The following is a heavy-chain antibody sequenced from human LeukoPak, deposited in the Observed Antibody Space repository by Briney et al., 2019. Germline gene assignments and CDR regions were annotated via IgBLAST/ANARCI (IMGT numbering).Heavy chain of an antibody. CDR2: IYTSGST. CDR3: ARDFAYSNSPRVYYYYGMDV. CDR1: GGSISSYY. Sequence: SETLSLTCTVSGGSISSYYWSWIRQPAGKGLEWIGGIYTSGSTNYNPSLKSRVTMSVDTSKNQFSLKLSSVTAADTAVYYCARDFAYSNSPRVYYYYGMDVWGQGTTVTAYS. D-gene: IGHD6-6*01. J-gene: IGHJ6*02. V-gene: IGHV4-4*07.